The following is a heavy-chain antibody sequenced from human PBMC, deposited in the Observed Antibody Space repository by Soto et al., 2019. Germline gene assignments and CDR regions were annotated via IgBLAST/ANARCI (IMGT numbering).Heavy chain of an antibody. CDR1: GLTVSTNY. Sequence: HPGGSLRLSCAASGLTVSTNYMSWVRQAPGKGLEWVSIIYYGGTTYYADSVKGRFTISRDDSKNTLYLQMNSLRAEDTAVYYCARGRLWFGEFDFWGQGTLVTVSS. V-gene: IGHV3-66*01. D-gene: IGHD3-10*01. J-gene: IGHJ5*01. CDR3: ARGRLWFGEFDF. CDR2: IYYGGTT.